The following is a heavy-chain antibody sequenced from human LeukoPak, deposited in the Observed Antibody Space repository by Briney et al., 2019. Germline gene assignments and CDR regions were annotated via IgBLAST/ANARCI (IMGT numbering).Heavy chain of an antibody. CDR2: IYYSGST. J-gene: IGHJ4*02. D-gene: IGHD2-15*01. V-gene: IGHV4-61*01. CDR3: ARVTRAHIVCGSGSSCSDY. CDR1: GGSVSSGSYY. Sequence: SETLFLTCTVSGGSVSSGSYYWSWIRQPPGKGLEWIGNIYYSGSTNYNPSLKSRVTISVDTSKNQFSLKLNSVTAADTAVYFCARVTRAHIVCGSGSSCSDYWGQGTLVTVSS.